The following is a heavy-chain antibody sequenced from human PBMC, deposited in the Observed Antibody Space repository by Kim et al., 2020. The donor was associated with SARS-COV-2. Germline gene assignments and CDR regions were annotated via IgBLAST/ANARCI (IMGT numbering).Heavy chain of an antibody. CDR3: AKEAYSSGWVLDY. D-gene: IGHD6-19*01. J-gene: IGHJ4*02. V-gene: IGHV3-30*02. Sequence: AAPVKGRFTISRDNSKNTRYLQMNSLRAEDTAVYYCAKEAYSSGWVLDYWGQGTLVTVSS.